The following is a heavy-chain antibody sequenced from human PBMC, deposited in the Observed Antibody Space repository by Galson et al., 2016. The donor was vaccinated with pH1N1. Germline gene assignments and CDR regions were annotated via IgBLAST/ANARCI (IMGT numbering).Heavy chain of an antibody. CDR1: GFTFSSYN. J-gene: IGHJ4*02. V-gene: IGHV3-21*05. CDR3: ARDLPSITVAGTMDS. D-gene: IGHD6-19*01. CDR2: ISTSSTYI. Sequence: SLRLSCAASGFTFSSYNMNWVRQAPGKGLEWVSLISTSSTYIYYADSLKGRFTISRDNAKKSLYLQMNSLRVEDTAVYYCARDLPSITVAGTMDSWGRGTLVIVSS.